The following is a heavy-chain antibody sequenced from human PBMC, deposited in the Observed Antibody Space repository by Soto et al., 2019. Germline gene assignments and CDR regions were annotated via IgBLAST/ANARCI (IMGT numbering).Heavy chain of an antibody. V-gene: IGHV1-8*01. Sequence: ASVKVSCKASGYTFTSYDINWVRQATGQGLEWMGWMNPNSGNTGYAQKFQGRVTMTRNTSISTAYMELSSLRSEDTAVYYCARGRLLWFGELSHWFDPWAQGTPVTVSS. CDR3: ARGRLLWFGELSHWFDP. CDR1: GYTFTSYD. CDR2: MNPNSGNT. D-gene: IGHD3-10*01. J-gene: IGHJ5*02.